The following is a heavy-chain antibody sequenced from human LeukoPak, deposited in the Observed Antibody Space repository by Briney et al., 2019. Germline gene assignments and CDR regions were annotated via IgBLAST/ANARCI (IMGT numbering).Heavy chain of an antibody. V-gene: IGHV1-2*02. D-gene: IGHD3-22*01. CDR2: INPNSGGT. CDR1: GYTFTGYY. CDR3: ARAGLYDSSGYWPYDAFDI. Sequence: ASVKVSCKASGYTFTGYYMHWVRQAPGQGLEWMGWINPNSGGTNYAQKFQGRVTMTRDTSISTAYMELRSLRSDDTAVYYCARAGLYDSSGYWPYDAFDIWGQGTMVTVSS. J-gene: IGHJ3*02.